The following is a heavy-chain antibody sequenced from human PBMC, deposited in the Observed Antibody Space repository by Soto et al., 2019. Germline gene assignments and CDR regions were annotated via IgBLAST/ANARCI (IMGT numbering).Heavy chain of an antibody. Sequence: EEQLVESGGGLVQPGGSLRLSCAASGFTFNAHDINWVRQTPGKGLEWVSSISDSSYQKYYAESVRGRFTISRDNAKNPVSLQMTSLRADDTAVYYWARAGRHFDWQWGGRGLAGWGQGATVTVSS. CDR3: ARAGRHFDWQWGGRGLAG. J-gene: IGHJ6*02. D-gene: IGHD3-9*01. CDR1: GFTFNAHD. V-gene: IGHV3-21*02. CDR2: ISDSSYQK.